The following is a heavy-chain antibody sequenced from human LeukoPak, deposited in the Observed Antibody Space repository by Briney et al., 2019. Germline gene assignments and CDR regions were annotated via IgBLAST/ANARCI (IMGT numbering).Heavy chain of an antibody. J-gene: IGHJ6*02. D-gene: IGHD3-22*01. CDR1: GFTFSSYS. CDR2: ISSSSSYK. V-gene: IGHV3-21*01. CDR3: ARDQKGYYDSSGYSPSHYGMDV. Sequence: GGSLRLSCAASGFTFSSYSMNWVRQAPGKGLEWVSSISSSSSYKYYADSVKGLFTISRDNAKNSLYLQMNSLRAEDTAVYYCARDQKGYYDSSGYSPSHYGMDVWGQGTTVTVSS.